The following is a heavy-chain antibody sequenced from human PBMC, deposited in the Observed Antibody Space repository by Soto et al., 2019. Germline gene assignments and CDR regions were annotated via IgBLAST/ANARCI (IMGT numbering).Heavy chain of an antibody. J-gene: IGHJ3*02. CDR1: GFTFSSYG. D-gene: IGHD3-16*02. CDR2: ISYDGSNK. Sequence: PGGSLRLSCAASGFTFSSYGMHWVRQAPGKGLEWVAVISYDGSNKYYADSVKGRFTISRDNSKNTLYLQMNSLRAEDTAVYYCAKESIVGAFDIWGQGTMVTVSS. CDR3: AKESIVGAFDI. V-gene: IGHV3-30*18.